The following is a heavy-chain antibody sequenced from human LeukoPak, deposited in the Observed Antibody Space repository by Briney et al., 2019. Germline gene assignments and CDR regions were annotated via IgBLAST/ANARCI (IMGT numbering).Heavy chain of an antibody. Sequence: PGGSLILSCAASGFTFSSYWMSWVRQAPGKGLEWVANIKQDGSEKYYVDSVKGRFTISRDNAKNSLYLQMNSLRAEDTAVYYCARLAYCGGDCADDAFDIWGQGTMVTVSS. J-gene: IGHJ3*02. CDR2: IKQDGSEK. D-gene: IGHD2-21*02. V-gene: IGHV3-7*04. CDR3: ARLAYCGGDCADDAFDI. CDR1: GFTFSSYW.